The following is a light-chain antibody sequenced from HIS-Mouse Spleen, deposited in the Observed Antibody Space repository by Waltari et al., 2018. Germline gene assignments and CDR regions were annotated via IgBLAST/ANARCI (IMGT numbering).Light chain of an antibody. Sequence: QSALTQPASVSGSPGQSITISCTGTSLDVGSYHPVSWYHQPPGKAPILMIYEGSKRPSGVSNRFSGSKSGNTASLTISGLQAEDEADYYCCSYAGSSPYVVFGGGTKLTVL. CDR1: SLDVGSYHP. J-gene: IGLJ2*01. V-gene: IGLV2-23*01. CDR2: EGS. CDR3: CSYAGSSPYVV.